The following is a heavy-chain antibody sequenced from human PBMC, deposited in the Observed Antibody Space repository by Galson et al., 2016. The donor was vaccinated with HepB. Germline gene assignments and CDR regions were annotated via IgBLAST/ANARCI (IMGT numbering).Heavy chain of an antibody. D-gene: IGHD1-26*01. J-gene: IGHJ4*02. CDR1: GFTFSSYA. CDR2: ISGSGGST. Sequence: SLRLSCAASGFTFSSYAMSWVRQAPGKGLEWVLAISGSGGSTYYAGSVKGRFTISRDNSKNTLYLQMNRLRAEDTAVYYCAGGDSGSHWRYYFDHWGQGTLVIVSA. CDR3: AGGDSGSHWRYYFDH. V-gene: IGHV3-23*01.